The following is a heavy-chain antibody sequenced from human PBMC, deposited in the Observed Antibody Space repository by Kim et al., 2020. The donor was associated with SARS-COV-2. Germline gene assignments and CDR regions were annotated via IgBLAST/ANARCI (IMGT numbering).Heavy chain of an antibody. D-gene: IGHD6-13*01. Sequence: VNTLCYAASVKGRCTISRDNAKNSLYLQMNSLRAEDTDVYYCARGRQQLVWGQGTLVTVSS. V-gene: IGHV3-11*01. CDR2: VNTL. J-gene: IGHJ4*02. CDR3: ARGRQQLV.